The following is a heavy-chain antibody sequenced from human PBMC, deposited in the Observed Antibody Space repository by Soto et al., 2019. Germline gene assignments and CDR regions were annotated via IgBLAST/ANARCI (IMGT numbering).Heavy chain of an antibody. J-gene: IGHJ6*03. CDR2: IKSKNNGGTT. CDR3: TTAPIDAAGPVYFLYYMDV. V-gene: IGHV3-15*01. D-gene: IGHD6-13*01. CDR1: GFTFSNAW. Sequence: EVQLVESGGGLVKPGGSLRLSCAASGFTFSNAWMTWVRQAPGKGLEWVGRIKSKNNGGTTDYAAPVKGRFTISREESTNNSFLQMNNLQTEDTTVDYCTTAPIDAAGPVYFLYYMDVWGKGTTVTVSS.